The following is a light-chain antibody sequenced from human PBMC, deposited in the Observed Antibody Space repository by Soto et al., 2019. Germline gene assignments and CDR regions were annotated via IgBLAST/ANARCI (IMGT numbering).Light chain of an antibody. Sequence: EIVMTQSPATLPVSPGEGATLSCRASQSVGSNLAWYQQKPGQAPRLLIYGASTRATGIPARFSGSGSGTEFTLTISSLQSEDFAVYYCQQYNNWPRTFGQGTKVEIK. CDR1: QSVGSN. CDR2: GAS. V-gene: IGKV3-15*01. J-gene: IGKJ1*01. CDR3: QQYNNWPRT.